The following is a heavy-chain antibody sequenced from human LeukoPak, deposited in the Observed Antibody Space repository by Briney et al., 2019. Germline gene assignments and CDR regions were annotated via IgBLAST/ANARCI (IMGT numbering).Heavy chain of an antibody. CDR3: ARDQAAAGPFDY. V-gene: IGHV3-33*01. CDR1: GFTFSSYG. CDR2: IWYDGSNK. J-gene: IGHJ4*02. Sequence: GGSLRLSCAASGFTFSSYGMHWVRQAPGKGLEWVAVIWYDGSNKYYADSVKGRFTISRGNSKNTLYLQMYSLRAEDTAVYYCARDQAAAGPFDYWGQGTLVTVSS. D-gene: IGHD6-13*01.